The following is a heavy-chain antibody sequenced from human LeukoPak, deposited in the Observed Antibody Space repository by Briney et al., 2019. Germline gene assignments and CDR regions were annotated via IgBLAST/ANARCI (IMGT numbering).Heavy chain of an antibody. J-gene: IGHJ4*02. CDR1: GFTFTSSA. CDR2: IVVGSGNT. CDR3: ARGYSGDYGDY. Sequence: GTSVKVSCKASGFTFTSSAVQWVRQARGQRLEWIGWIVVGSGNTNYAQKFQERVTITRDMSTSTAYMELSSLRSEDTAVYYCARGYSGDYGDYWGQGTLVTVSS. V-gene: IGHV1-58*01. D-gene: IGHD4-17*01.